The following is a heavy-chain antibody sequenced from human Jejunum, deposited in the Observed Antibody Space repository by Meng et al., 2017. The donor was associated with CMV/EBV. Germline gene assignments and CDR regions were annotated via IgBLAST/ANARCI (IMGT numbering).Heavy chain of an antibody. J-gene: IGHJ4*02. CDR3: ASEGIYGPYFDC. Sequence: SCAVSGLTFSCGWMSWIRQAPGKGLEWVANIKEDGRQKYYVDSVTGRFTISRDNAKSSLYLQMNGLRAEDTAVYYCASEGIYGPYFDCWGQGTLVTVSS. V-gene: IGHV3-7*01. CDR2: IKEDGRQK. CDR1: GLTFSCGW. D-gene: IGHD6-13*01.